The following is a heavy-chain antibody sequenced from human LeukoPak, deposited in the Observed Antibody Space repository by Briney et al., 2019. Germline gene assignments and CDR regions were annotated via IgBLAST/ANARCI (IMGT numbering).Heavy chain of an antibody. D-gene: IGHD2-21*02. CDR3: AGSAYCGGDCYSFFDY. CDR1: GGSISSYY. Sequence: PSETLSLTCTVSGGSISSYYWSWIRQPAGKGLEWIGRIYTSGSTNYNPSLKSRVTMSVDTSKNQFSLKLSSVTAADTAVYYCAGSAYCGGDCYSFFDYWGQGTLVTVSS. V-gene: IGHV4-4*07. CDR2: IYTSGST. J-gene: IGHJ4*02.